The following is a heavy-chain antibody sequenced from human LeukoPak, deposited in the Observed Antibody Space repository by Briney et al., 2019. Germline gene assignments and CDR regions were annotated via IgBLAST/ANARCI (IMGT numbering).Heavy chain of an antibody. CDR1: GYSISSGPY. CDR2: IYLGGTT. CDR3: ATNWSDFDY. V-gene: IGHV4-38-2*01. D-gene: IGHD1-1*01. J-gene: IGHJ4*02. Sequence: SETLSLTCSVSGYSISSGPYWGWIRQPPGQGLEWIASIYLGGTTYYTPSLKSRVTISVDTSMNQLSLRLSSVTAADTAVYYCATNWSDFDYWGPGTLVTVSS.